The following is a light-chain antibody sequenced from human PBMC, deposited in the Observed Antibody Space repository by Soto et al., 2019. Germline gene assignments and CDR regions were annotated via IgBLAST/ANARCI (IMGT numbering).Light chain of an antibody. Sequence: DVQMTQSPSSLSASVGDRVTITCQASQGIRNYLNWYQQKPGKAPKLLIYDASNLKTGVPSRFSGSGSGTDFTFTISSLQPEDFATYYCQQYANVPRTFGQGTKLEIK. CDR3: QQYANVPRT. CDR2: DAS. V-gene: IGKV1-33*01. J-gene: IGKJ2*01. CDR1: QGIRNY.